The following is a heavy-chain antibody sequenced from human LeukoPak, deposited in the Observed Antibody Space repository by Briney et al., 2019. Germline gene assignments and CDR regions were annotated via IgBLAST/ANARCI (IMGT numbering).Heavy chain of an antibody. CDR1: GGSFSGYY. Sequence: KSSETLSLTCAVYGGSFSGYYWGWIRQPPGKGLEWIGEINHSGSTNYNPSLKSRVTISVDTSKNQFSLKLSSVTAADTAVYYCARGLKRGYRDTSGYYFGYWGQGTLVTVSS. CDR2: INHSGST. D-gene: IGHD4-17*01. J-gene: IGHJ4*02. V-gene: IGHV4-34*01. CDR3: ARGLKRGYRDTSGYYFGY.